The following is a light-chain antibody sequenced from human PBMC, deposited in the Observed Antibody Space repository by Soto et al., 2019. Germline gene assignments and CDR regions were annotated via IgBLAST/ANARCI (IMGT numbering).Light chain of an antibody. CDR1: QSLLHSNGYNY. Sequence: DIVMTQSPLSLPVTPGEPASISCRSSQSLLHSNGYNYLDWYLQKPGQSPQLLIYLGSNRASGVPDRVSGSGSGTDFTLKISRVEAEDVGVYYCMQALQTPPLFGGGTKVEIK. J-gene: IGKJ4*01. CDR2: LGS. CDR3: MQALQTPPL. V-gene: IGKV2-28*01.